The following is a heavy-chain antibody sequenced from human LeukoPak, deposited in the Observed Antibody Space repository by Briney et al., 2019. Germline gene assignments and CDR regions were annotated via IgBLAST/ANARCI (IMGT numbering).Heavy chain of an antibody. CDR3: AREPTVAGTLDY. CDR1: GFTFSSYA. J-gene: IGHJ4*02. D-gene: IGHD6-19*01. Sequence: GGSLRLSCAASGFTFSSYAMHWVRQAPGKGLEWVAVISYDGSNKYYADSVKGRFTISRDNSKNTLYLQMNSLRAEDTAVYYCAREPTVAGTLDYWGQGALVTVSS. V-gene: IGHV3-30-3*01. CDR2: ISYDGSNK.